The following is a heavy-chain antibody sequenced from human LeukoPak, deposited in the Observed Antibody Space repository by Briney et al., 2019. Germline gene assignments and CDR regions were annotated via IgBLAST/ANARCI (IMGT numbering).Heavy chain of an antibody. J-gene: IGHJ5*02. V-gene: IGHV3-30*18. Sequence: GGSLRLSCAASGFTFSSYGMHWVRQAPGKGLEWVAAISYDGSNKYYADSVKGRFTISRDNSKNTLYLQMNGLRAEDTAVYYCTKVPPSSSWYENWFDPWGQGTLVTVSS. D-gene: IGHD6-13*01. CDR2: ISYDGSNK. CDR3: TKVPPSSSWYENWFDP. CDR1: GFTFSSYG.